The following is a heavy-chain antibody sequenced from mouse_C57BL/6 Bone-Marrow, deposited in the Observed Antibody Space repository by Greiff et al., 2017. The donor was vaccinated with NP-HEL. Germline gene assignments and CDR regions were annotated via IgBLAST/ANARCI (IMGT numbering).Heavy chain of an antibody. D-gene: IGHD1-1*01. Sequence: QVQLKQPGAELVKPGASVKMSCKASGYTFTSYWITWVKQRPGQGLEWIGDIYPGSGSTNYNGKFKSKATLTVDTSSSTAYMQLSSLTSEDSAVYYCARILYGSSYGYFDVWGTGTTVTVSS. CDR1: GYTFTSYW. V-gene: IGHV1-55*01. CDR2: IYPGSGST. J-gene: IGHJ1*03. CDR3: ARILYGSSYGYFDV.